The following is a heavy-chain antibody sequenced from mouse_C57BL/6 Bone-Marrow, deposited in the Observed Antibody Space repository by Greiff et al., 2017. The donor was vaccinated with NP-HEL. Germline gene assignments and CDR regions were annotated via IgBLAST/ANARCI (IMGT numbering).Heavy chain of an antibody. V-gene: IGHV5-6*01. CDR1: GFTFSSYG. CDR3: ATLYYSNYCDY. CDR2: ISSGGSYT. D-gene: IGHD2-5*01. J-gene: IGHJ2*01. Sequence: EVKLVESGGDLVKPGGSLKLSCAASGFTFSSYGMSWVRQTPDKRLEWVATISSGGSYTYYPDSVKGRFTISRDNATNTMYLHMSSLKSEDTAMPYCATLYYSNYCDYWGQGTTLTLS.